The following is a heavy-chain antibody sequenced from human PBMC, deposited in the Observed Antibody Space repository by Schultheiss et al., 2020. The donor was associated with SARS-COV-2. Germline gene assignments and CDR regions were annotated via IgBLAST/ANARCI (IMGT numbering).Heavy chain of an antibody. CDR1: GFTFSSYA. CDR3: ARDILDIVVVPAAVLNYYYYYGMDV. J-gene: IGHJ6*02. D-gene: IGHD2-2*03. Sequence: GGSLRLSCAASGFTFSSYAMHWVRQAPGKGLEWVAVISYDGSNKYYADSVKGRFTISRDNSKNTLYLQMNSLRAEDTAVYYCARDILDIVVVPAAVLNYYYYYGMDVWGQGTTVTVSS. V-gene: IGHV3-30-3*01. CDR2: ISYDGSNK.